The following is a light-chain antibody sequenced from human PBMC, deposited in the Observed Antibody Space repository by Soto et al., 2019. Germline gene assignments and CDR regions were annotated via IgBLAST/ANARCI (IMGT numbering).Light chain of an antibody. CDR2: DAY. V-gene: IGKV3-11*01. Sequence: VLTQSPATLSLSPGERATLSCRASRSVNSYLAWYQQKNGQAPRLLIYDAYNRATGIPHRLSGSGSGTDFNLTISSLEPEDSAVYYCQKRHMWPIAFGQGTRLEIK. J-gene: IGKJ5*01. CDR3: QKRHMWPIA. CDR1: RSVNSY.